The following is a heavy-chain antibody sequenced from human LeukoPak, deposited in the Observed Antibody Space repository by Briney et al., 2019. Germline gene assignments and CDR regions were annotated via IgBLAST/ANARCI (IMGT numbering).Heavy chain of an antibody. CDR1: GGSFSGYY. CDR3: ARGMPRWAYFDY. J-gene: IGHJ4*02. V-gene: IGHV4-34*01. Sequence: SETLSLTCAVYGGSFSGYYWSWIRQPPGKGLEWIGEINHSGSTNYNPSLKSRVTISVDTSKNQFSLKLSSVTAADTAVYYCARGMPRWAYFDYWGQGTLVTVSS. CDR2: INHSGST. D-gene: IGHD1-26*01.